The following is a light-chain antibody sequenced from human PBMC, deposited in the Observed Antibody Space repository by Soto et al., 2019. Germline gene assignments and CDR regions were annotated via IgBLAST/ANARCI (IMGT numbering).Light chain of an antibody. CDR1: QGIGNF. CDR2: AAS. CDR3: QKYNTGPFT. Sequence: DIPMAQSPSSLSAAVGDRVTITCRASQGIGNFLAWYQQKPGKVPQLLIYAASTLQSGVPSRFSGSGSGTDFTLTINSLQTEDVGTYYCQKYNTGPFTFGPGTKVDL. V-gene: IGKV1-27*01. J-gene: IGKJ3*01.